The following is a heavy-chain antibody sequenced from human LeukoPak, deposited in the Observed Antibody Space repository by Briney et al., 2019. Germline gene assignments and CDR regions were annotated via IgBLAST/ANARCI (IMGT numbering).Heavy chain of an antibody. CDR2: ISTNSDIR. CDR1: GYTFTNYG. J-gene: IGHJ5*02. D-gene: IGHD1-26*01. V-gene: IGHV1-18*01. CDR3: ARDWDAMNNCFDP. Sequence: ASVKVSCKASGYTFTNYGISWVRQAPGQGLEWMGWISTNSDIRTYAQTLQGRFTMTTDTDTTTAYMDLNNLTFDDTAVCYCARDWDAMNNCFDPWGQGTPVTVSS.